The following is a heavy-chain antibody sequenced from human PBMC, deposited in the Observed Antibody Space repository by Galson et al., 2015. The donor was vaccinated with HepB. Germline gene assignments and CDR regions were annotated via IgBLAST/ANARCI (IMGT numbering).Heavy chain of an antibody. CDR1: GFSFSSYC. D-gene: IGHD3-16*01. J-gene: IGHJ4*02. V-gene: IGHV3-7*01. CDR3: ARDRAVITLGAFDY. Sequence: SLRLSCAASGFSFSSYCMSWVRQAPGKGLEWVASINQAGSEKYYVDSVKGRFTISGDNAKNSLYVQMNSLRAEDTALYYCARDRAVITLGAFDYWGQGTLVTVSS. CDR2: INQAGSEK.